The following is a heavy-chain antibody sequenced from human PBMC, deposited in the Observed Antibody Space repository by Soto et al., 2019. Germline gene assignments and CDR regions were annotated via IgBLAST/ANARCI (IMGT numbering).Heavy chain of an antibody. V-gene: IGHV1-2*04. CDR2: INPNSGGT. Sequence: ASVKVSCKASGYTFTGYYMHWVRQAPGQGLEWMGWINPNSGGTNYAQKFQGWVTMTRDTSISTAYMELRRLRSDDTAVYYCEREESCSSTSCLEAPYGMDVRGQGTRVTISS. CDR1: GYTFTGYY. D-gene: IGHD2-2*01. J-gene: IGHJ6*02. CDR3: EREESCSSTSCLEAPYGMDV.